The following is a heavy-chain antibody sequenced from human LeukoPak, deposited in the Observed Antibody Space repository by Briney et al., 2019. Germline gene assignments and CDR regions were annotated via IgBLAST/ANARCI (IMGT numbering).Heavy chain of an antibody. D-gene: IGHD2-2*01. CDR2: IRYDGSNK. CDR3: ADEVIVVVPAAMPVAFDI. CDR1: GFTFSSYG. V-gene: IGHV3-30*02. J-gene: IGHJ3*02. Sequence: QPGGSLRLSCAASGFTFSSYGMHWIRQAPGKGLEWVAFIRYDGSNKYYADSVKGRFTISRDNSKNTLYLQMNSLRAEDTAVYYCADEVIVVVPAAMPVAFDIWGQGTMVTVSS.